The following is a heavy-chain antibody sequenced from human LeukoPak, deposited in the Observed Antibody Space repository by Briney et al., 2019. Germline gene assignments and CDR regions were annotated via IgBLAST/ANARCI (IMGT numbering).Heavy chain of an antibody. J-gene: IGHJ4*02. CDR1: GFTVSSNY. D-gene: IGHD6-13*01. CDR3: ARKSGYSSNWYYFDN. V-gene: IGHV3-21*01. Sequence: GGSLRLSCAASGFTVSSNYMSWVRQAPGKGLEWVSSISTSSTYIYYADSVKGRFTISRDNAKNSLYLQMNSLRADDTAVYYCARKSGYSSNWYYFDNWGQGTVVTVSS. CDR2: ISTSSTYI.